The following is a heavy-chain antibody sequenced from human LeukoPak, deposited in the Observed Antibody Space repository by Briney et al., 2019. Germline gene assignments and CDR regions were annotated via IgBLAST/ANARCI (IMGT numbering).Heavy chain of an antibody. D-gene: IGHD3-3*01. Sequence: GGSLRLSCAASGFTFSNYAMHWVRQAPGKGLEWVAVISYDGSNKYYADSVKGRFTISRDNSKNTLYLQMNSLRAEDTAVYYCARDPTWSGYPSYGMDVWGQGTTVTVSS. CDR3: ARDPTWSGYPSYGMDV. CDR1: GFTFSNYA. CDR2: ISYDGSNK. V-gene: IGHV3-30-3*01. J-gene: IGHJ6*02.